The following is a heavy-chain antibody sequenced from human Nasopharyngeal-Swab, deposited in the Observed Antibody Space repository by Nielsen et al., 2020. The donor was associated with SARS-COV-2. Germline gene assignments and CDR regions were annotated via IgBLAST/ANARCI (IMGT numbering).Heavy chain of an antibody. CDR2: LTGSGDST. D-gene: IGHD6-13*01. Sequence: GGSLRLSCAASGFTFSSYAMSWVRQAPGKGLEWVSGLTGSGDSTYYTDSVKGRFTIPRDNSKNTLYLQMNSLRAEDTAVYYCAKDSSSWYPHQFDYWGQGTLVTVSS. CDR3: AKDSSSWYPHQFDY. V-gene: IGHV3-23*01. J-gene: IGHJ4*02. CDR1: GFTFSSYA.